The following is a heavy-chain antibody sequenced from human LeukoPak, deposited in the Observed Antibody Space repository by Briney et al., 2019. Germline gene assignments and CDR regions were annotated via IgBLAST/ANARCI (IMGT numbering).Heavy chain of an antibody. D-gene: IGHD1-1*01. CDR1: GFTVTSYT. J-gene: IGHJ5*02. CDR2: MSSSGLYI. Sequence: GGSLRLSCAASGFTVTSYTMNWVRQAQGTGLEWVSSMSSSGLYIYYADSVKGRFTISRDNANNTLYLQMNSLRADDTAVYFCARAQLGYNWFDPWGQGTLVTVSS. CDR3: ARAQLGYNWFDP. V-gene: IGHV3-21*06.